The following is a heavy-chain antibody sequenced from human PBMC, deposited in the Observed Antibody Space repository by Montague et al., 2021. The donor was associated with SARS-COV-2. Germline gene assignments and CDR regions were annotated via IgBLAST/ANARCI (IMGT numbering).Heavy chain of an antibody. CDR1: GGSLNSYF. Sequence: SETLSLTCTVSGGSLNSYFWSWIWQPPGKGLEWVGYISDSGSTKYNPSLQSRVTISVDTARNQFSLKLLSVTAADTAFYYCARVDSSGPGEYWGQGIPVSVSS. V-gene: IGHV4-59*08. D-gene: IGHD3-22*01. CDR3: ARVDSSGPGEY. J-gene: IGHJ4*02. CDR2: ISDSGST.